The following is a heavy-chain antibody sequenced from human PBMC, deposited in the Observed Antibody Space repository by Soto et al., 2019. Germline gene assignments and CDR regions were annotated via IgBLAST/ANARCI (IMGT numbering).Heavy chain of an antibody. J-gene: IGHJ6*02. CDR2: IYYSGST. V-gene: IGHV4-61*01. CDR3: ARCDIVATSGMDV. D-gene: IGHD5-12*01. Sequence: SEILSLTCTVSGGSVSSGSYYWSWIRQPPGKGLEWIGYIYYSGSTNYNPSLKSRVTISVDTSKNQFSLKLSSVTAADTAVYYCARCDIVATSGMDVWGQGTTVTVSS. CDR1: GGSVSSGSYY.